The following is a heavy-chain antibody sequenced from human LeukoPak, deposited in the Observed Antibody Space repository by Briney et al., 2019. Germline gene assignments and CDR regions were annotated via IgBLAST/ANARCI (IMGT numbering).Heavy chain of an antibody. J-gene: IGHJ6*03. CDR2: ISSSSDTI. CDR3: ARAGSGYYYYYMDV. V-gene: IGHV3-48*01. CDR1: GFTFSSYS. Sequence: AGSLRLSCAASGFTFSSYSMNWVRQAPGKGLEWVSYISSSSDTIYYADSVKGRFTISRDNAQNSLYLQMNSLGAEDTAVYYCARAGSGYYYYYMDVWGKGTTVTVSS. D-gene: IGHD3-10*01.